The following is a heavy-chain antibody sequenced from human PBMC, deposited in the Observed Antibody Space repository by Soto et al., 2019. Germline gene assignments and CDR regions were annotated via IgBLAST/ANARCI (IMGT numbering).Heavy chain of an antibody. CDR3: ARPGGLSTTSWY. D-gene: IGHD3-10*01. J-gene: IGHJ2*01. Sequence: ASVKFSCKTSGYSFGDFDINWIRQAPGQVLECMVWMNPNRGYTGSXXKFQGRVXXTRNTSISTAXLEVTXLTSDDTAVYFCARPGGLSTTSWY. CDR1: GYSFGDFD. V-gene: IGHV1-8*01. CDR2: MNPNRGYT.